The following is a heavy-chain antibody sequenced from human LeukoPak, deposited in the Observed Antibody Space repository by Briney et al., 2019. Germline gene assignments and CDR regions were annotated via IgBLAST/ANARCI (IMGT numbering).Heavy chain of an antibody. CDR1: GGSITGSY. J-gene: IGHJ4*02. D-gene: IGHD3-9*01. V-gene: IGHV4-34*01. CDR3: GREGIPYSPSPYYFDY. Sequence: KPSETLSLTCGVYGGSITGSYWSWIRQPPGKGPEWIGEINYSGSTNYNPSLKSGVTISVDTSKDEFSLRLSSVTAADTAVYYCGREGIPYSPSPYYFDYWGQGNLVTVSS. CDR2: INYSGST.